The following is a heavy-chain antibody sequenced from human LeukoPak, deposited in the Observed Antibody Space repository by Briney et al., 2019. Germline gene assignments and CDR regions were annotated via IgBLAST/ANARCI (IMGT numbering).Heavy chain of an antibody. J-gene: IGHJ5*02. V-gene: IGHV3-21*01. CDR2: ISSSSSYI. CDR1: GFTFSSYS. D-gene: IGHD3-3*01. Sequence: GGSLRLSCAASGFTFSSYSMNWVRQAPGKGLEWVSSISSSSSYIYYADSVKGRFTISRDNAKNSLYLQMNSLRAEDTAVYYCARVSEWQALINWFDPWGQGTLVTVSS. CDR3: ARVSEWQALINWFDP.